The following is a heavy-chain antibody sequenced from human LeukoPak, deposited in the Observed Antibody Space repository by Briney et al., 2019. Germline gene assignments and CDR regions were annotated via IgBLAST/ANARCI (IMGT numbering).Heavy chain of an antibody. V-gene: IGHV3-30*18. J-gene: IGHJ4*02. D-gene: IGHD3-22*01. CDR1: GFTFRSYG. Sequence: GGSLRLSCAASGFTFRSYGMHWVRQAPGKGLEWVAVISYDGSNKYYADSVKGRFTISRDNSKNTLYLQMNSLRAEDTAVYYCAKDLYSSGYSVFDYWGQGTLVTVSS. CDR3: AKDLYSSGYSVFDY. CDR2: ISYDGSNK.